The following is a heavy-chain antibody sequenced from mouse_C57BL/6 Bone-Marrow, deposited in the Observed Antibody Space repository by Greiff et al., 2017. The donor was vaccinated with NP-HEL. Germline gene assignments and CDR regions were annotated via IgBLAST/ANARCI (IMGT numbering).Heavy chain of an antibody. J-gene: IGHJ2*01. Sequence: QVQLKESGPGLVQPSQSLSITCTVSGFSLTSYGVHWVRQSPGKGLEWLGVIWRGGSTDYNAAFISRLSISKDNSKSQVFFKMNSLQADDTAIYYCARNRHGVPFDYWGQGTTLTVSS. V-gene: IGHV2-2*01. CDR2: IWRGGST. CDR3: ARNRHGVPFDY. CDR1: GFSLTSYG.